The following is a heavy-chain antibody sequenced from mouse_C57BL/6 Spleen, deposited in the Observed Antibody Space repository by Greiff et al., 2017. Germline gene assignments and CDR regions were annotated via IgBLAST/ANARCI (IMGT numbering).Heavy chain of an antibody. CDR1: GFTFSSYA. D-gene: IGHD3-2*02. CDR3: TRDGSSGYVAY. J-gene: IGHJ3*01. V-gene: IGHV5-9-1*02. Sequence: EVHLVESGEGLVKPGGSLKLSCAASGFTFSSYAMSWVRQTPEKRLEWVAYISSGGDYIYYADTVKGRFTISRDNARNTLYLQMSSLKSEDTAMYYCTRDGSSGYVAYWGQGTLVTVSA. CDR2: ISSGGDYI.